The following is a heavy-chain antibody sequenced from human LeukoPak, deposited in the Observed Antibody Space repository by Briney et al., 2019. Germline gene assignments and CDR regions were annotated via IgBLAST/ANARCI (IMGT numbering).Heavy chain of an antibody. CDR2: INHSGST. J-gene: IGHJ3*02. CDR3: ARVFVDYITGTTNDAFDI. V-gene: IGHV4-34*01. D-gene: IGHD1-7*01. CDR1: GGSFSGYY. Sequence: SETLSLTCAVYGGSFSGYYWSWIRQPPGKGLEWIGEINHSGSTNYNPSLKSRVTISVDTSKNQFSLKLSSVTAADMAVYYCARVFVDYITGTTNDAFDIWGQGTMVTVSS.